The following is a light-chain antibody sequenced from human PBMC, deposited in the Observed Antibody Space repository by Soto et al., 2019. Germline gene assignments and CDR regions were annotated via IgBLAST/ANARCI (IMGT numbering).Light chain of an antibody. Sequence: SYELTQPPSVSVAPGQTARITWGGNNIGSKSVHWYQQKPGQAPVLVVYDDSDRPSGIPERFSGSNSGNTATLTISRVEAGDEADYYCQVWDSRSDHPVFGGGTKLPVL. CDR3: QVWDSRSDHPV. V-gene: IGLV3-21*02. CDR2: DDS. J-gene: IGLJ2*01. CDR1: NIGSKS.